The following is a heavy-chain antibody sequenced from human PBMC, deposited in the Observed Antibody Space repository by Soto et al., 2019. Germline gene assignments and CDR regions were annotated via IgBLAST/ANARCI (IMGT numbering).Heavy chain of an antibody. J-gene: IGHJ6*03. Sequence: QVQLVESGGGVVQPGRSLRLSCAASGFTFSSYGMHWVRQAPGKGLEWVAVIWYDGSNKYYADSVKGRFTISRDNSKNTLYLQMNSLRAEDTAVYYCARGRLDYYMDVWGKGTTVTVSS. CDR3: ARGRLDYYMDV. D-gene: IGHD6-19*01. CDR1: GFTFSSYG. V-gene: IGHV3-33*01. CDR2: IWYDGSNK.